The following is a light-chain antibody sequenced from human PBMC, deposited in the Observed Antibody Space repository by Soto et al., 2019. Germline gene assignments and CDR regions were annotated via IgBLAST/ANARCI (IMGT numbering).Light chain of an antibody. CDR2: GAS. CDR3: QLYNSWHPIFT. CDR1: QSVSSN. V-gene: IGKV3-15*01. J-gene: IGKJ3*01. Sequence: EIVMTQSPATLSVSPGERATLSCRASQSVSSNLAWYQQKPGQAPRLLIYGASTRATGIPARFSGSGSGTEFTLTISSLQSEDFAVYYCQLYNSWHPIFTFGPRTKVDIK.